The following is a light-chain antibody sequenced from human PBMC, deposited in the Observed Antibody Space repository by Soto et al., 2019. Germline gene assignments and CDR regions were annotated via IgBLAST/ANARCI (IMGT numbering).Light chain of an antibody. CDR2: GAS. J-gene: IGKJ4*01. Sequence: ILMTQSPSSVSASVGDRVTITCRASQVIGTWLGWYQQRPGKAPQLLIHGASKLLSGAPSRFGGSGSGTHFTLTISSLQPEDFATYYCQQANSLPFTFGGGTKVDIK. CDR1: QVIGTW. V-gene: IGKV1-12*02. CDR3: QQANSLPFT.